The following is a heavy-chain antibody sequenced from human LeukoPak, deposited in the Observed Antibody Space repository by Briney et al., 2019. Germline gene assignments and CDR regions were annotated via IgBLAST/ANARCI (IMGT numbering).Heavy chain of an antibody. Sequence: SETLSLTCTVSGGSISSRSYYWSWIRQPPGKGLEWIGYIYYSGSTSYNPSLKSRVSISVDTSKNQFSLKLSSVTAADTAVYYCATIRDTALRYWYFDLWGRGTLVTVSS. CDR2: IYYSGST. J-gene: IGHJ2*01. CDR1: GGSISSRSYY. D-gene: IGHD5-18*01. V-gene: IGHV4-61*01. CDR3: ATIRDTALRYWYFDL.